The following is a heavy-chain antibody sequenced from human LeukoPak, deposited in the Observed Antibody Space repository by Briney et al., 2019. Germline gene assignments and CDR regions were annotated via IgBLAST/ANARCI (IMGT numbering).Heavy chain of an antibody. CDR3: ARAVAGTWAKWFDP. CDR1: GFTFDDYA. D-gene: IGHD6-19*01. CDR2: ISWNSGSI. V-gene: IGHV3-9*01. J-gene: IGHJ5*02. Sequence: PGGSLRLSCAASGFTFDDYAMHWVRQAPGKGLEWVSGISWNSGSIGYADSVKGRFTISRDNAKNSLYLQMNSLRSDDTAMYYCARAVAGTWAKWFDPWGQGTLVTVSS.